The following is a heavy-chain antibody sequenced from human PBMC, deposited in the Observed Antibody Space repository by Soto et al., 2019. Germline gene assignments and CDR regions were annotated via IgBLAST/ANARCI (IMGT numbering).Heavy chain of an antibody. CDR2: ISGSGGST. CDR1: GFTFSSYA. D-gene: IGHD6-13*01. V-gene: IGHV3-23*01. CDR3: AKNKLAYSSSWFDY. J-gene: IGHJ4*02. Sequence: CLRLSCAASGFTFSSYAMSWVRQAPGKGLEWVSAISGSGGSTYYADSVKGRFTISRDNSKNTLYLQMNSLRAEDTAVYYCAKNKLAYSSSWFDYWGQGTLVTVSS.